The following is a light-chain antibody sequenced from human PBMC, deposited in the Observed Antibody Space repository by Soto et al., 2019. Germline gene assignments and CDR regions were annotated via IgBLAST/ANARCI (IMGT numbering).Light chain of an antibody. CDR2: DVS. CDR1: QGISSA. V-gene: IGKV1-13*02. J-gene: IGKJ4*01. CDR3: QQFNTYPALT. Sequence: AIQLTQSPSSLSASVGDRVTITCRASQGISSALAWYQQKPGKSPNLLIYDVSSLESGVPSRFSGSGSGTDFTLTISSVQPEEFATYYCQQFNTYPALTFGGGTKVEIK.